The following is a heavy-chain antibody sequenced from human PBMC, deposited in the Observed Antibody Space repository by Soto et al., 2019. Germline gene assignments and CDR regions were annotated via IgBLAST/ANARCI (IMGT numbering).Heavy chain of an antibody. CDR3: ARAKSSGYKPVDY. CDR2: IYYCGST. D-gene: IGHD3-22*01. J-gene: IGHJ4*02. V-gene: IGHV4-31*03. CDR1: GGSISSGGYY. Sequence: PSETLSLTCTVSGGSISSGGYYWSWIRQHPGKGLEWIGYIYYCGSTYYNPSLKSRVTISVDTSKNQFSLKLSSVTAADTAVYYCARAKSSGYKPVDYWGQGTLVTVSS.